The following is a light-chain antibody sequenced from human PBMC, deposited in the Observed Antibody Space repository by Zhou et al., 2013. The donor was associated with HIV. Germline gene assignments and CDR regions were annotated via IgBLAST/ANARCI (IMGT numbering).Light chain of an antibody. V-gene: IGKV1-33*01. CDR1: QDINNY. Sequence: DIQMTQSPSSLSASVGDRVTITCQASQDINNYLNWYQQKPGKAPKLLIYDASNLGTGVPSKFSGSGSGTDFTLTISNLQPEDIATYYCQQYKIYPLTFGGGTKVEIK. CDR3: QQYKIYPLT. CDR2: DAS. J-gene: IGKJ4*01.